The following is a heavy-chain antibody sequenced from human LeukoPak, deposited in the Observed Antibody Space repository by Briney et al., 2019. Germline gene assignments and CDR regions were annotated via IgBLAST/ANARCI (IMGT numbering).Heavy chain of an antibody. Sequence: ASVKVSCKASGYTFPSYYMHWVRQAPGQGLEWMGWINPNSGGTNYAQKFQGRVTMTRDTSISTAYMELSRLRSDDTAVYYCARDRAHYGSGSYDWGQGTLVTVSS. D-gene: IGHD3-10*01. CDR1: GYTFPSYY. CDR2: INPNSGGT. V-gene: IGHV1-2*02. CDR3: ARDRAHYGSGSYD. J-gene: IGHJ4*02.